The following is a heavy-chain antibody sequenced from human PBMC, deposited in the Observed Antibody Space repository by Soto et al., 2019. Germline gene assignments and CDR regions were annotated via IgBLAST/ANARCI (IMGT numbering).Heavy chain of an antibody. V-gene: IGHV1-69*01. J-gene: IGHJ5*02. D-gene: IGHD1-26*01. CDR1: GGTFSRYA. CDR2: IIPIFGTA. CDR3: ARAIVGPTTTGWLDP. Sequence: QVQLVQSGAEVKKPGSSVKVSCKASGGTFSRYAISWVRQAPGQGLEWMGGIIPIFGTANYAQKFQGRVTITADEPTSTAYMELSSLRVEYTAVYYCARAIVGPTTTGWLDPWGQGTLVTVSS.